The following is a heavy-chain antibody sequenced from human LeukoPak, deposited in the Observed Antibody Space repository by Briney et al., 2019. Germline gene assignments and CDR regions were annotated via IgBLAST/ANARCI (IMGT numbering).Heavy chain of an antibody. CDR1: GDTFSNYA. J-gene: IGHJ6*02. CDR3: AAYYSSGYSHYGMGV. CDR2: IIPILGLS. V-gene: IGHV1-69*04. Sequence: SVKVSCKASGDTFSNYAISWVRQAPGQGLEWMGRIIPILGLSKDAQKFQGRVTITADKSTSTSYMELASLRSEDTAVYYCAAYYSSGYSHYGMGVWGQGTTVTVSS. D-gene: IGHD6-19*01.